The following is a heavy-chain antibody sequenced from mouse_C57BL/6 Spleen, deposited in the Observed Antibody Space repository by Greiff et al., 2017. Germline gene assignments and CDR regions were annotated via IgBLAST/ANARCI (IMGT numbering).Heavy chain of an antibody. D-gene: IGHD4-1*02. CDR1: GYTFTSYW. CDR3: ARNLNWDGDYFDY. Sequence: QVQLQQSGAELVKPGASVKMSCKASGYTFTSYWITWVKQRPGQGLEWIGDIYPGSGSTNYNEKFKSKATLTVDTSSSTAYMQLSSLTSEDSAVYYCARNLNWDGDYFDYWGQGTTLTVSS. CDR2: IYPGSGST. J-gene: IGHJ2*01. V-gene: IGHV1-55*01.